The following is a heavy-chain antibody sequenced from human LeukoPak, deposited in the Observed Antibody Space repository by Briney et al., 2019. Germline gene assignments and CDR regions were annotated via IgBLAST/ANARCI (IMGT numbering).Heavy chain of an antibody. V-gene: IGHV3-48*04. CDR2: ISTSSSTI. J-gene: IGHJ3*02. CDR3: ARAATSFTDDAFDI. D-gene: IGHD5-12*01. CDR1: GFPFSTYS. Sequence: GGSLRLSCAASGFPFSTYSINWLRQAPGKGLEWVSYISTSSSTIYYADSVKGRFTISRDNAKNSLYLQMNSLRAEDTAVYYCARAATSFTDDAFDIWGQGTMVTVSS.